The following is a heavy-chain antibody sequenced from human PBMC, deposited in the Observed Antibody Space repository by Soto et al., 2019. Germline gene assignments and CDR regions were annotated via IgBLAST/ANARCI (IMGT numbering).Heavy chain of an antibody. D-gene: IGHD6-19*01. CDR1: GFTFSSYA. CDR2: ISGSGDST. CDR3: AKGVPGIAVAGTGYFQH. V-gene: IGHV3-23*01. J-gene: IGHJ1*01. Sequence: EVQLLESGGGLVQPGGSLRLSCAASGFTFSSYAMSWVRQAPGKGLEWVSGISGSGDSTYYADSVKGRFTISRDNSKKTVSLQMNSRRAEDTAVYYCAKGVPGIAVAGTGYFQHWGQGTLVTVSS.